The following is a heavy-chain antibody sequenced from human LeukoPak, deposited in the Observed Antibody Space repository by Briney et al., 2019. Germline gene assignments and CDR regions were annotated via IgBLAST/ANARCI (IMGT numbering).Heavy chain of an antibody. CDR2: IFSSGST. CDR3: ARRSKDGYNFDY. J-gene: IGHJ4*02. Sequence: SETLSLTCTVSGGSISSYYWSWIRQPPGKGLEWIGYIFSSGSTTYNPSLKSLATISVDTSKNQFSLKLSSVTAADTAVYCWARRSKDGYNFDYWGQGTLVTVSS. CDR1: GGSISSYY. V-gene: IGHV4-59*08. D-gene: IGHD5-24*01.